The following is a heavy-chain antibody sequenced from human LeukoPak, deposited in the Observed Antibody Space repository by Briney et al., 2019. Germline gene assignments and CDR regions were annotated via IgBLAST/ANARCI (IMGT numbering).Heavy chain of an antibody. D-gene: IGHD3-10*01. CDR1: GDTFSSYA. CDR2: IIPIFGTA. V-gene: IGHV1-69*06. J-gene: IGHJ3*02. CDR3: ARAYMVRGVITPNAFDT. Sequence: SVKVSCKASGDTFSSYAISWVRQAPGQGLEWMGGIIPIFGTANYAQKFQGRVTITADKSTSTAYMELSRLRSEDTAVYYCARAYMVRGVITPNAFDTGGQGTMAPVS.